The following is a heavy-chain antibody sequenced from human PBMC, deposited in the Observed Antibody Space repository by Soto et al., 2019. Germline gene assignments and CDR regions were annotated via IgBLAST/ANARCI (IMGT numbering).Heavy chain of an antibody. CDR2: ISYDGSNK. CDR1: GFPISSYA. D-gene: IGHD3-10*01. CDR3: ARPSPGTRTPNWFDP. J-gene: IGHJ5*02. V-gene: IGHV3-30-3*01. Sequence: PGGSKRLSSRSSGFPISSYAMHCVRKAPGTALEWVAVISYDGSNKYYADSVKGRFTISIDNSKNTLYLQMNSLRAEDTAVYYCARPSPGTRTPNWFDPWGQGTLVTVSS.